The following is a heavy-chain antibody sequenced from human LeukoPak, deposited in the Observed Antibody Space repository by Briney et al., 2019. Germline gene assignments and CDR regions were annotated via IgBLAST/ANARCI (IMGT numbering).Heavy chain of an antibody. CDR2: ISSSSSYI. CDR3: ARNPRDGYNLGFDY. CDR1: GFTFSSYS. J-gene: IGHJ4*02. Sequence: PGGSLRLSCAASGFTFSSYSMNWVRQAPGKGLEWVSSISSSSSYIYYADSVKGRFTMSRDNAKNSLYLQMNSLRAEDTAVYYCARNPRDGYNLGFDYWGQGTLVTVSS. D-gene: IGHD5-24*01. V-gene: IGHV3-21*01.